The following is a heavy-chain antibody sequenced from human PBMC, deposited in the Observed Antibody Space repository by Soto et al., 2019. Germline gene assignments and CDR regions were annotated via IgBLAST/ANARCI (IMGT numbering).Heavy chain of an antibody. J-gene: IGHJ1*01. Sequence: GGSLRLSCAASGFTFSSYGMHWVRQAPGKGLEWVAVISYDGSNKYYADSVKGRFTISRDNSKNTLYLQMNSLRAEDTAVYYCAKGTSSLYNWNYDGAEYFQHWGQGTLVTVSS. V-gene: IGHV3-30*18. CDR3: AKGTSSLYNWNYDGAEYFQH. D-gene: IGHD1-7*01. CDR1: GFTFSSYG. CDR2: ISYDGSNK.